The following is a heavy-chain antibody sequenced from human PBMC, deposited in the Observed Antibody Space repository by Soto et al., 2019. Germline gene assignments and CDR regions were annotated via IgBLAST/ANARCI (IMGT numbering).Heavy chain of an antibody. Sequence: GGSLRLSCAASGFTFDSYGMFWVRQAPGKGLEWISGISGTGGNTNYADSVKGRFTISRDKSKKTVYLQMNSLRVEDTAVYYCAKDLFRALADTVYNWLPSWGQGTLVTVSS. V-gene: IGHV3-23*01. CDR3: AKDLFRALADTVYNWLPS. J-gene: IGHJ5*02. CDR1: GFTFDSYG. CDR2: ISGTGGNT. D-gene: IGHD1-1*01.